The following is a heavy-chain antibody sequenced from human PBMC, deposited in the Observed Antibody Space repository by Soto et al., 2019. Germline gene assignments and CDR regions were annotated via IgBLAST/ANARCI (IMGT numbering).Heavy chain of an antibody. V-gene: IGHV3-7*03. J-gene: IGHJ4*02. CDR3: ANDRQNGNYYVQGVTYYFEY. CDR1: GLSFSSYW. D-gene: IGHD3-10*02. Sequence: GGSLRLSCATSGLSFSSYWMSWVRQAPGKGLEWVANIKQDESEKNYVDSVKGRFTISRDNAKNSLYLQMNSLRAEDTAVYFCANDRQNGNYYVQGVTYYFEYWGQGTLVTVPQ. CDR2: IKQDESEK.